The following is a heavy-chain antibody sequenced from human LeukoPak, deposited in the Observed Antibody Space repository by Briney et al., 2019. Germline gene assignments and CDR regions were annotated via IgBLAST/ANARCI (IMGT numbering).Heavy chain of an antibody. V-gene: IGHV1-69*05. CDR3: AGGGYSYGYILDP. D-gene: IGHD5-18*01. Sequence: SVKVSCKASGGTFSSYAISWVRQAPGQGLEWMGRIISIFGTANYAQKFQGRVTITTDESTSTAYVELSSLRSEDTAVYYCAGGGYSYGYILDPWGQGTLVTVSS. CDR2: IISIFGTA. J-gene: IGHJ5*02. CDR1: GGTFSSYA.